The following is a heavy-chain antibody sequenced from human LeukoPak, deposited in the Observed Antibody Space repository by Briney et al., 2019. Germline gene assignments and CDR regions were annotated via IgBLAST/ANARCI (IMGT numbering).Heavy chain of an antibody. V-gene: IGHV3-21*01. CDR3: ARGTPTTRDFDS. J-gene: IGHJ4*02. D-gene: IGHD4-11*01. CDR2: ISSSSGYI. CDR1: GFTLSSYA. Sequence: GGSLRLSCAASGFTLSSYAMSWVRQAPGKGLEWVSSISSSSGYIYYADSLEGRFTISRDNAKNSLYLQMNSLRAEDTALYYCARGTPTTRDFDSWGQGTLVTVSS.